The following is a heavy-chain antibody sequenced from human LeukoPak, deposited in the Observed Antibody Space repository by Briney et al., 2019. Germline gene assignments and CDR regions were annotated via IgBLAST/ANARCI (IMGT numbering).Heavy chain of an antibody. D-gene: IGHD4-17*01. CDR3: AKGGYGDYVPSHFDY. J-gene: IGHJ4*02. CDR1: GFTFSSYA. V-gene: IGHV3-23*01. CDR2: ISGSGGST. Sequence: PGGSLRLSCAASGFTFSSYAMSWVRQAPGKGLEWVSAISGSGGSTYYADSVKGRFTISRDNSKNTPYLQMNSLRAEDTAVYYCAKGGYGDYVPSHFDYWAREPWSPSPQ.